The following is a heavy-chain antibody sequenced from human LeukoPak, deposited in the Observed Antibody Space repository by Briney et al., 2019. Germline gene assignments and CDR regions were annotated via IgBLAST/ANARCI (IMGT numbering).Heavy chain of an antibody. CDR3: AKGLIADSSGYYDYYFDY. Sequence: GGSLRLSCAASGFTFSSYAMSWVRQAPGKGLEWVSAISGSGGSTYYADSVKGRFTISRDNSKNTLYLQMNSLRAEDTAVYYCAKGLIADSSGYYDYYFDYWGQGTLVTVSS. V-gene: IGHV3-23*01. CDR2: ISGSGGST. D-gene: IGHD3-22*01. J-gene: IGHJ4*02. CDR1: GFTFSSYA.